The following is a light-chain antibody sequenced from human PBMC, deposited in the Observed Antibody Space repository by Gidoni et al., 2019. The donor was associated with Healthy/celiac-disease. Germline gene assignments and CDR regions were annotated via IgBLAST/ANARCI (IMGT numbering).Light chain of an antibody. CDR3: SSYTSSSTPVV. V-gene: IGLV2-14*01. CDR1: SSDVGGYNY. CDR2: DVS. Sequence: QSALTQPASVSGSPGQSITNSCTGTSSDVGGYNYVSWYQQHPGKAPKLMIYDVSNRPSGVSNRFSGSKSGNTASLTISGLQVEDEADYYCSSYTSSSTPVVFGGGTKLTVL. J-gene: IGLJ2*01.